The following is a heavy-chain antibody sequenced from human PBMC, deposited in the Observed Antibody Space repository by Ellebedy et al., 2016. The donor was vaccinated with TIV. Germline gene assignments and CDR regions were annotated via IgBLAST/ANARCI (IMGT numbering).Heavy chain of an antibody. J-gene: IGHJ4*02. V-gene: IGHV3-33*01. CDR2: IWYDAFNK. CDR1: GFTFSSYG. D-gene: IGHD3-9*01. CDR3: AREQYPYYDILTDSFDY. Sequence: PGGSLRLSCAASGFTFSSYGMHWVRQAPGKGLEWVAVIWYDAFNKYYADSVKGRFTISRDNSKNTLYLQMDSLRAEDTAVYYCAREQYPYYDILTDSFDYWGQGSLVTVSS.